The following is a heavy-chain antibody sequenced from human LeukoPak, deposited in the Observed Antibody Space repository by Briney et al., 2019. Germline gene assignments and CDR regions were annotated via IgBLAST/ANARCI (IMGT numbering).Heavy chain of an antibody. J-gene: IGHJ3*02. CDR2: INRSGNT. D-gene: IGHD4-17*01. CDR1: GGSFSYHY. Sequence: TSEALSLTCAVYGGSFSYHYWSWIRQAPGKGLEWIGEINRSGNTNYNPSLKSRVTISVDTSKNQFSLKLSSVTAADTAVYYCARDQDYGDTLAFAFDIWGQGTMVTVSS. CDR3: ARDQDYGDTLAFAFDI. V-gene: IGHV4-34*01.